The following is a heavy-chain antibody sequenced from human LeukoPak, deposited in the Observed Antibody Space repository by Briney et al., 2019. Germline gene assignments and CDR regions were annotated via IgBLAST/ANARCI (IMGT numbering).Heavy chain of an antibody. V-gene: IGHV3-23*01. CDR3: AREQIDAFDI. CDR1: GFTFGIYA. Sequence: GGSLRLSCAASGFTFGIYAMSWVRQAPGKGLEWVSGISGSASTYYADSVKGRFTISRDNSKNTLYLQMNSLRAEDTAVYYCAREQIDAFDIWGQGTMVTVSS. J-gene: IGHJ3*02. CDR2: ISGSAST.